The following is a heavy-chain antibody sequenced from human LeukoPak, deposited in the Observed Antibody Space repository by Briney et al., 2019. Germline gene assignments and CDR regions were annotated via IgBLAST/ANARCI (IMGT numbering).Heavy chain of an antibody. CDR1: GYGFANYW. CDR2: IYPGDSDT. CDR3: ARHVGSSDVDF. Sequence: GESLKISCKGSGYGFANYWIGWVRQMPGKGLEWMGIIYPGDSDTRYSPSFQGQVAISADKSISTAYLQWSSLQASDTAMYYCARHVGSSDVDFWGQGTLVTVSS. V-gene: IGHV5-51*01. J-gene: IGHJ4*02. D-gene: IGHD6-13*01.